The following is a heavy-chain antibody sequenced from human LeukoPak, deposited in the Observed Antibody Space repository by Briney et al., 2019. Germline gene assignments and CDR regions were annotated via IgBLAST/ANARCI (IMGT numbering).Heavy chain of an antibody. CDR2: IYYSGST. J-gene: IGHJ4*02. V-gene: IGHV4-59*01. CDR1: GGSISSYY. CDR3: ARERMVARGNFDY. D-gene: IGHD2-15*01. Sequence: SETLSLTCTVSGGSISSYYWSWIRQPPGKGLEWIGYIYYSGSTNYNPSLKSRVTISVDTSKNQFSLKLSSVTAADTAVYYCARERMVARGNFDYWGQGTLVTVSS.